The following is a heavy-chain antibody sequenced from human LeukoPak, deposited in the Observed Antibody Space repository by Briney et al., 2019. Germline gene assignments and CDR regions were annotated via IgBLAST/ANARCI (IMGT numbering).Heavy chain of an antibody. CDR2: IYYSGRT. D-gene: IGHD6-13*01. J-gene: IGHJ4*02. Sequence: SQTLSLTCTVSGDSISSGGYYWSWIRQHPGKGLEWIGYIYYSGRTFHNPSLKSRLTISVDTSKTQFSLKLTSVTAADTAVYFCARLRAVSGSFDYWGQGTLVTVSS. CDR3: ARLRAVSGSFDY. CDR1: GDSISSGGYY. V-gene: IGHV4-31*03.